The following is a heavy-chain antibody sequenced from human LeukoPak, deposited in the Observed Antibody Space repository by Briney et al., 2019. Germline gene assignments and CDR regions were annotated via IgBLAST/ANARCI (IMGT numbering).Heavy chain of an antibody. CDR3: ARDRGYFFDY. V-gene: IGHV3-48*01. CDR1: GFAFNTYS. J-gene: IGHJ4*02. D-gene: IGHD3-22*01. CDR2: LSSSSSTI. Sequence: GGSLRLSCTASGFAFNTYSMNWVRQAPGKRLEWVSFLSSSSSTIYYADSVKGRFTISRDNAENSLYLHMSSLRAEDTAVYYCARDRGYFFDYWGQGALVTVSS.